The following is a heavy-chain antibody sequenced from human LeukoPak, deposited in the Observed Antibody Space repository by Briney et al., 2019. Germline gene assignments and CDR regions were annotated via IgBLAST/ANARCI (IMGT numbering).Heavy chain of an antibody. Sequence: GGSLRLSCAASGFTFSSYGMHWVRQAPGKGLEWVAFIRYDGSNKYYADSVKGRFTISRDNSKNTLYLQMNSLRAEDTAVYYCAKDAPPYCSSTSCFGYWGQGTLVAVSS. CDR1: GFTFSSYG. V-gene: IGHV3-30*02. J-gene: IGHJ4*02. CDR3: AKDAPPYCSSTSCFGY. CDR2: IRYDGSNK. D-gene: IGHD2-2*01.